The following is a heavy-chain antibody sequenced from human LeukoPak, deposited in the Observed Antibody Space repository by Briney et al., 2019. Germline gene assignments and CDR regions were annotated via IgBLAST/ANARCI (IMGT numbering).Heavy chain of an antibody. CDR1: GFTFSRSD. Sequence: GGPLRLSCAASGFTFSRSDMHWLRQAPGKGLEWVAFIRYDGSDKYYGNSVKGRFTISRDNSKNTLYLQMYSLRAEDTAVYYCAKADGDAPFDRWGQGTLVTVSS. CDR2: IRYDGSDK. V-gene: IGHV3-30*02. CDR3: AKADGDAPFDR. D-gene: IGHD2-2*01. J-gene: IGHJ4*02.